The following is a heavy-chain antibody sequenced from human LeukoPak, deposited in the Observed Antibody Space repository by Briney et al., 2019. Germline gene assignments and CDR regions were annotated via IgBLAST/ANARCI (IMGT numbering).Heavy chain of an antibody. V-gene: IGHV1-18*01. CDR1: GYTFTSYG. J-gene: IGHJ4*02. CDR3: ARAYYDSSGYCDVDY. CDR2: ISAYNGNT. Sequence: ASVKVSCKASGYTFTSYGISWVRQDPGQGLEWMGWISAYNGNTNYAQKLQGRVTMTTDTSTSTAYMELRSLRSDDTAVYYCARAYYDSSGYCDVDYWGQGTLVTVSS. D-gene: IGHD3-22*01.